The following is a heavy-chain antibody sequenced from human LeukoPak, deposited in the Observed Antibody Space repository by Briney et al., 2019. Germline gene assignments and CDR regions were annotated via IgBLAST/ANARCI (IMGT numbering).Heavy chain of an antibody. V-gene: IGHV3-23*01. CDR2: ISGTGGTT. CDR1: GFTFSSYA. D-gene: IGHD3-3*01. J-gene: IGHJ4*02. Sequence: GGSLRLSCAASGFTFSSYAMSWVRQAPGKGLEWVSAISGTGGTTYYADSVKGRVSISRDYSKNTLYLQMNSLRAEDTAVYYCAKDSELRFLEWLDLRYYFDYWGQGTLVTVSS. CDR3: AKDSELRFLEWLDLRYYFDY.